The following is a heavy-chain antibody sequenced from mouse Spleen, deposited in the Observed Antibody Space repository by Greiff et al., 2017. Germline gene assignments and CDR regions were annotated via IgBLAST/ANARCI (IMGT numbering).Heavy chain of an antibody. CDR3: ARLGYGSSYGYFDV. V-gene: IGHV1-69*01. D-gene: IGHD1-1*01. CDR1: GYTFPSYW. J-gene: IGHJ1*01. Sequence: QVQLQQPGAELVMPGASVKLSCKASGYTFPSYWMHWVKQRPGQGLEWIGEIDPSDSYTNYNQKFKGKATLTVDKSSSTAYMQLSSLTSEDSAVYYCARLGYGSSYGYFDVWGAGTTVTVSS. CDR2: IDPSDSYT.